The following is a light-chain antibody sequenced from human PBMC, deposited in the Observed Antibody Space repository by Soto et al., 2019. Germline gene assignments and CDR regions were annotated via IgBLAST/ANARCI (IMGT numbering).Light chain of an antibody. CDR1: QSVSSY. CDR2: DAS. Sequence: EIVLTQSPATLSLSPGERATLSCRASQSVSSYFAWYQQKPGLASRLLIYDASTRAAGIPARFSGSGSGTDFTLTISSLEPDDFAVYYCQQRSDWPLTFGGGTKVEIK. V-gene: IGKV3-11*01. J-gene: IGKJ4*01. CDR3: QQRSDWPLT.